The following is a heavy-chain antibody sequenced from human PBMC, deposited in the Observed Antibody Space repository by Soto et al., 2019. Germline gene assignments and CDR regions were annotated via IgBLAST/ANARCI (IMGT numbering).Heavy chain of an antibody. J-gene: IGHJ4*02. CDR1: GFTFSSYA. Sequence: GGSLRLSCAASGFTFSSYAMSWVRQAPGKGLEWVSAISGSGGSTYYADSVKGRFTISRDNSKNTLYLQMNSLRAEDTAVYYCAKPGSINMIVVVQPLDYWGQGTLVTVSS. V-gene: IGHV3-23*01. CDR2: ISGSGGST. CDR3: AKPGSINMIVVVQPLDY. D-gene: IGHD3-22*01.